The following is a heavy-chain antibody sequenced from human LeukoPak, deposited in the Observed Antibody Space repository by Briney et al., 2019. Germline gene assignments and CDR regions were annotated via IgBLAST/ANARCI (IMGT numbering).Heavy chain of an antibody. CDR2: IYHSGST. V-gene: IGHV4-38-2*01. CDR3: ARSSDWNYYFDY. J-gene: IGHJ4*02. CDR1: GYSISSGYY. Sequence: SETLSLTCAVSGYSISSGYYWGWIRQPPGKGLEWIGSIYHSGSTYYNPSLKSRVTISVDTSKNHFSLKLSSVTAADTAVYYCARSSDWNYYFDYWGQGTLVTVSS. D-gene: IGHD1-7*01.